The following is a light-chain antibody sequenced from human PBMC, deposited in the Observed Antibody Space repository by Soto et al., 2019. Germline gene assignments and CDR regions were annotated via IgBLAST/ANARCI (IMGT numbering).Light chain of an antibody. V-gene: IGKV3-20*01. Sequence: EVVLTQSPGTLSLSPGGRATLSCRASQSVSRRLAWYQQRPGQSPRLLISGASMRASGVPVRFIGSGSGTDFTLTISRLEPEDFAVYYCQQYGNSPITFGQGTRLEIK. CDR3: QQYGNSPIT. J-gene: IGKJ5*01. CDR2: GAS. CDR1: QSVSRR.